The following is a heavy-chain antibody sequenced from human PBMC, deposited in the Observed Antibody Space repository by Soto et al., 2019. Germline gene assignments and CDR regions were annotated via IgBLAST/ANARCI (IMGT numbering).Heavy chain of an antibody. J-gene: IGHJ4*02. Sequence: EVQLVESGGGLVQPGGSLRLSCAASGFSFNTYEMNWVRQAPGKGLEWVSYISSSGSTIYFADSVKGRFTVSRDNGKNSLYLQMNSLRAEDTAVYYCAYGGSCDYWGQGTQVTVSS. CDR1: GFSFNTYE. CDR2: ISSSGSTI. CDR3: AYGGSCDY. D-gene: IGHD1-26*01. V-gene: IGHV3-48*03.